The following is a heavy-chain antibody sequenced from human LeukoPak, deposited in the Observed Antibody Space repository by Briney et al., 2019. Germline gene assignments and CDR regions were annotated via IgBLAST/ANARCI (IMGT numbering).Heavy chain of an antibody. J-gene: IGHJ5*02. CDR2: IYYSGST. Sequence: PSETLSLTCTVSGGSISSYYWSWIRQPPGKGLEWIGYIYYSGSTYYNPSLKSRVTISVDTSKNQFSLKLSSVTAADTAVYYCARTTPDNWFDPWGQGTLVTVSS. CDR3: ARTTPDNWFDP. CDR1: GGSISSYY. V-gene: IGHV4-59*12. D-gene: IGHD4-11*01.